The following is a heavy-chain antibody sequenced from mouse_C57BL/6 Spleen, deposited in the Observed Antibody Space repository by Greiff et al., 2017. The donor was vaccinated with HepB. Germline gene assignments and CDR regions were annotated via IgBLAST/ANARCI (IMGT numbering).Heavy chain of an antibody. Sequence: VHVKQSGAELVRPGASVKLSCTASGFNIKDDYMHWVKQRPEQGLEWIGWIDPENGDTEYASKFQGKATITADTSSNTAYLQLSSLTSEDTAVYYCTTYSNYERFAYWGQGTLVTVSA. D-gene: IGHD2-5*01. V-gene: IGHV14-4*01. J-gene: IGHJ3*01. CDR3: TTYSNYERFAY. CDR1: GFNIKDDY. CDR2: IDPENGDT.